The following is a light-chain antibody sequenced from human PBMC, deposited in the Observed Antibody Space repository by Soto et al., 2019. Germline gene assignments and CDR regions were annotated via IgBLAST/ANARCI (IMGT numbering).Light chain of an antibody. CDR2: EVT. Sequence: QSALTQPASVSGSPGQSITISCTGTSRDIGFFNYVSWYQQFPGNAPKLIIFEVTNRPSGVSNRFSASKSGNTASLPISGLQAEDGADYYCSSYTTRSTYVFGTGTKLTVL. CDR3: SSYTTRSTYV. CDR1: SRDIGFFNY. J-gene: IGLJ1*01. V-gene: IGLV2-14*01.